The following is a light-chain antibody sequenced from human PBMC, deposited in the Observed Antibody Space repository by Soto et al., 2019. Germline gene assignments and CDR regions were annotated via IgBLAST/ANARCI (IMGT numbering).Light chain of an antibody. J-gene: IGKJ4*01. V-gene: IGKV3-11*01. CDR3: LQRSNWPLT. Sequence: EIVLTQSPATLSLSPGERATLSCRASHSVSSYLALYQQKPDQAPRLLIYDASNRATGIPARFSGSGSGTDFTLTISSLEPEDFGVYYCLQRSNWPLTFGGGTKVEIK. CDR1: HSVSSY. CDR2: DAS.